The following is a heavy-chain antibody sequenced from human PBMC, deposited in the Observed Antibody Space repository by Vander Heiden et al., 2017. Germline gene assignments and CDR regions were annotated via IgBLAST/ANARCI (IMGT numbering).Heavy chain of an antibody. CDR3: AHSGDPWFDY. CDR1: GFSLTSGGVA. J-gene: IGHJ4*02. CDR2: IYGDNTK. V-gene: IGHV2-5*02. D-gene: IGHD2-21*01. Sequence: QITLKESDPTLVKATPTLTLTCTFSGFSLTSGGVAVGWIRQPPGKALQWLALIYGDNTKYYNPSLKSRLSITKDASNTKVGLTVTAMDPLDTGTYYCAHSGDPWFDYWGPGTLVTVSS.